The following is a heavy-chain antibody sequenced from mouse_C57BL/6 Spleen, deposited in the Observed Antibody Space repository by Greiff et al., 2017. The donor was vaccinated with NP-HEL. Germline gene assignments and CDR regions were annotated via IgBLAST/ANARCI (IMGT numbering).Heavy chain of an antibody. CDR3: AVTGTRDYYAMDY. V-gene: IGHV1-64*01. J-gene: IGHJ4*01. Sequence: QVQLQQPGAELVKPGASVKLSCKASGYTFTSYWMHWVKQRPGQGLEWIGMIHPNSGSTNYNEKFKSKATLTVDKSSSTAYMQLSSLTSEDSAVYYCAVTGTRDYYAMDYWGQGTSVTVSS. CDR2: IHPNSGST. D-gene: IGHD4-1*01. CDR1: GYTFTSYW.